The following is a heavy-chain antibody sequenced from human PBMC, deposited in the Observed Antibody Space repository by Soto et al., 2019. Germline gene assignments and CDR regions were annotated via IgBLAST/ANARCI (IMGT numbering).Heavy chain of an antibody. CDR1: GFAFQNHG. D-gene: IGHD1-1*01. CDR3: ARKPHWQYWYFDL. Sequence: EVQLVESGGSVIRPGGSLRLSCAASGFAFQNHGMAWVRQVPGKGLEWVAGISGSGVNAGYADSVKGRFTISRDNGDNSLYLEINNLGVEDTALYHCARKPHWQYWYFDLWGGGTLVTVSS. V-gene: IGHV3-20*01. J-gene: IGHJ2*01. CDR2: ISGSGVNA.